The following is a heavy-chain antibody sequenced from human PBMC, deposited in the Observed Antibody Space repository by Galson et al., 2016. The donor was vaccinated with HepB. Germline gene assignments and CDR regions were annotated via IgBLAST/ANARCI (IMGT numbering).Heavy chain of an antibody. Sequence: SLRLSCAASGFIFSDYAMHWVRQAPGKGLEWVAVMSYAGINKYYAASVQGRFTIPRDTSKSTLYLQMSRLRPEDTAFYYCSRALGGRVPHDFCGQGTLVTVSS. CDR3: SRALGGRVPHDF. CDR1: GFIFSDYA. V-gene: IGHV3-30-3*01. J-gene: IGHJ4*02. D-gene: IGHD3-16*01. CDR2: MSYAGINK.